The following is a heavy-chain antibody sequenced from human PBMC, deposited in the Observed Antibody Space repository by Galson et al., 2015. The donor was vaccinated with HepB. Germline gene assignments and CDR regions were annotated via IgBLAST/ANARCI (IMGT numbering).Heavy chain of an antibody. J-gene: IGHJ6*02. CDR1: GGSISSGGYS. V-gene: IGHV4-30-2*01. CDR2: IYDSGST. CDR3: ARALGGSYFYGLDV. Sequence: TLSLTCAVSGGSISSGGYSWSWIRQPPGKGLEWIGYIYDSGSTYYNPSLKSRVTISVDRSKNQFSLRVNSVTAADTALYYCARALGGSYFYGLDVWGQGTTVAVSS. D-gene: IGHD3-16*02.